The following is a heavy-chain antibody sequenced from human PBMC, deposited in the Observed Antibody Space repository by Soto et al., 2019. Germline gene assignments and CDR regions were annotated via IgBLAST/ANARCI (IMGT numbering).Heavy chain of an antibody. CDR3: ARLGDYGDYIDY. D-gene: IGHD4-17*01. CDR2: IYYSGST. V-gene: IGHV4-39*01. Sequence: QLQLQESGPGLVKPSETLSLTCTVSGGSISSSSYYWGWIRQPPGKGLEWIGSIYYSGSTYYNPSLKGRVTIPVDTSKTQSPLRLSSVTAADPAVYYCARLGDYGDYIDYWGQGTLVTVSS. J-gene: IGHJ4*02. CDR1: GGSISSSSYY.